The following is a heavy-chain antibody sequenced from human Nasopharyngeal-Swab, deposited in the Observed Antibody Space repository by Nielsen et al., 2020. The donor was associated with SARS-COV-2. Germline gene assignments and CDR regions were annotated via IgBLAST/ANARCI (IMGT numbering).Heavy chain of an antibody. V-gene: IGHV3-43*02. CDR1: GFTFSNYA. J-gene: IGHJ4*02. CDR3: VKARGSGNYYSFEY. D-gene: IGHD3-10*01. Sequence: GESLKISCAASGFTFSNYAMSWVRQAPGKGLEWVSIITAGGDMTYYADSVKGRFTISRDNRKNSLFLQMNSLRTEDTALYYCVKARGSGNYYSFEYWGQGTLVTVSS. CDR2: ITAGGDMT.